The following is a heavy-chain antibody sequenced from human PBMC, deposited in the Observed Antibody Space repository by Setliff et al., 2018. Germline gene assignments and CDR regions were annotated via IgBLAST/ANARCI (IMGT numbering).Heavy chain of an antibody. CDR1: GFTFSDHY. D-gene: IGHD7-27*01. CDR3: ARDPTWGAFDI. CDR2: ISSGGSST. J-gene: IGHJ3*02. V-gene: IGHV3-11*04. Sequence: KTGGSLRLSCAASGFTFSDHYMSWLRQAPGKGLEWVSHISSGGSSTYYADSVKGRFSISRDNAKNSLYLQMNSLRAEDTTVYYCARDPTWGAFDIWGHGTMVTVSS.